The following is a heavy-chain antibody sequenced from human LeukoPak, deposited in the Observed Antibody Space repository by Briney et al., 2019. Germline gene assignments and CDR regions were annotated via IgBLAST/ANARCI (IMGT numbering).Heavy chain of an antibody. D-gene: IGHD3-3*01. Sequence: PSETLSLTCAVYGGSFSGYYWSWIRQPPGKGLEWIGEINHSGSTNYNPSLTSRVTISVDTSKNQFSLKLSSVTAADTAVYYCARASHGVVNLYYFDYWGQGTLVTVSS. CDR2: INHSGST. J-gene: IGHJ4*02. V-gene: IGHV4-34*01. CDR1: GGSFSGYY. CDR3: ARASHGVVNLYYFDY.